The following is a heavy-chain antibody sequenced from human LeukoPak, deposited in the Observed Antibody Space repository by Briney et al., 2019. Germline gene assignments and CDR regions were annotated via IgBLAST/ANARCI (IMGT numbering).Heavy chain of an antibody. V-gene: IGHV3-53*01. CDR1: GFTVSSNS. D-gene: IGHD3/OR15-3a*01. CDR3: ARESSVVDDYAFHI. CDR2: IYSGGSI. J-gene: IGHJ4*02. Sequence: GGSLRLSCAASGFTVSSNSMSWVRQAPGKGLEWVSLIYSGGSIYYAEYVKGRFTISRDNSMHTLYLQMNSLRAEDTAVYYCARESSVVDDYAFHIWGQGTLVTVSS.